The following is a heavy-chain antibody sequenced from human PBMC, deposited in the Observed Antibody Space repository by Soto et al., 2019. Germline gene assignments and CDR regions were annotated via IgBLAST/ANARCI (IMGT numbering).Heavy chain of an antibody. D-gene: IGHD2-2*01. CDR3: ARHLVGSTRGNFDY. J-gene: IGHJ4*01. CDR1: GYKFTSYW. V-gene: IGHV5-51*01. CDR2: IYPGDSDT. Sequence: GESLKISCQGSGYKFTSYWIGWVRQMPGKGLEWMGIIYPGDSDTRSSPSFQGQVTISADTSITTAYLQWSGLRASDTAMYFCARHLVGSTRGNFDYWGQGTLVTVSS.